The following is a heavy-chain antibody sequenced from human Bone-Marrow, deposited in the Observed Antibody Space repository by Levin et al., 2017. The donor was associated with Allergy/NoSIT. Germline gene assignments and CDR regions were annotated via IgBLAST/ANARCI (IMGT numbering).Heavy chain of an antibody. V-gene: IGHV3-23*01. D-gene: IGHD6-19*01. Sequence: PGGSLRLSCTASGLTFNSYNMNWVRQAPGKGLAWVSSIDGSGGETNYADSVRGRFTVPRDNFQNTLFLQMNTLSADDTAVYFCAKGRAAVGSYIFDSWGQGTLVTVSS. CDR2: IDGSGGET. CDR1: GLTFNSYN. J-gene: IGHJ4*02. CDR3: AKGRAAVGSYIFDS.